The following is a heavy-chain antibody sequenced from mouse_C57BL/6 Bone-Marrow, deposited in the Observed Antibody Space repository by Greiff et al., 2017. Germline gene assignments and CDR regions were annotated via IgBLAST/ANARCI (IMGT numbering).Heavy chain of an antibody. CDR2: IDPSDSYT. J-gene: IGHJ3*01. D-gene: IGHD2-13*01. CDR1: GYTFTSYW. CDR3: AREGLLAY. V-gene: IGHV1-69*01. Sequence: QVQLQQSGAELVMPGASVKLSCKASGYTFTSYWMHWVKQRPGQGLEWIGEIDPSDSYTNYNQKFKGKSTLTVDKSSSTAYMQLSSLTSEDSAVYYCAREGLLAYWGEGTLVTVS.